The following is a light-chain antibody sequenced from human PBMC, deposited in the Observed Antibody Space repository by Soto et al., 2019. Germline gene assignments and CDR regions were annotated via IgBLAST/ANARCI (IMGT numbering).Light chain of an antibody. V-gene: IGLV2-14*03. CDR1: SSDVGGYNY. Sequence: QSALTQPASVSGSPGQSITISCTGTSSDVGGYNYVSWYQQHPGKAPKLMIYDVSNRPSGISNRFSGSKSGNTASLTISGLQDEDEADDYCSSYTRSSTLVFGGGTKVTVL. J-gene: IGLJ2*01. CDR2: DVS. CDR3: SSYTRSSTLV.